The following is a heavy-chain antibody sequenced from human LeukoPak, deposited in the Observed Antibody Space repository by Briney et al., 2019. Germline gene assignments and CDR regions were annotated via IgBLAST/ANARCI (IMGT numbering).Heavy chain of an antibody. Sequence: PGGSLRLSCAGSGYIFDDYGMRWVRQAPGKGLEWVAGINWNGGSTGYAASVKGRCTISRDNAKTALYLEMNSLRVEDTAFYYCVRLGRDGYTYGAAYWGQDARVTVSS. CDR3: VRLGRDGYTYGAAY. CDR1: GYIFDDYG. CDR2: INWNGGST. D-gene: IGHD5-24*01. V-gene: IGHV3-20*04. J-gene: IGHJ1*01.